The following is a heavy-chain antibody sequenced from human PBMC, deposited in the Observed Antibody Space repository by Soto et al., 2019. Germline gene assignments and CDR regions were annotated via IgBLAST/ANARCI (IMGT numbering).Heavy chain of an antibody. Sequence: QVQLVQSGAEEKKPGASVKVSCKASGYTFTSYAMHWVRQAPGQRLEWMGWINAGNGNTKYSQKFQGRVTITRDTSASTAYRELSSVRSEDTAVYYCARGSGYYYWDDYWGQGTLVTVSS. J-gene: IGHJ4*02. CDR3: ARGSGYYYWDDY. D-gene: IGHD3-22*01. V-gene: IGHV1-3*05. CDR2: INAGNGNT. CDR1: GYTFTSYA.